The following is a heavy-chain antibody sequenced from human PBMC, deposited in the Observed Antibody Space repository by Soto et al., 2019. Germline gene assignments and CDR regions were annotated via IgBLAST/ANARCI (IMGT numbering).Heavy chain of an antibody. CDR3: TRDGRGLGRLSLFEY. V-gene: IGHV3-23*01. CDR2: IGGGGGGI. J-gene: IGHJ4*02. CDR1: GFVFYTYA. D-gene: IGHD2-21*02. Sequence: PGGSLRLSCAASGFVFYTYAMTWVRQAPGKGLEWVASIGGGGGGIYYASSVTGRFTISSDKSKNTLYFQLSSLRIEDTAVYYCTRDGRGLGRLSLFEYWGQGVMVTVSS.